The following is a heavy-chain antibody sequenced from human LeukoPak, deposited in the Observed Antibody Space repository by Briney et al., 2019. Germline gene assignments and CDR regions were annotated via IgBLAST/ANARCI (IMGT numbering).Heavy chain of an antibody. CDR1: GGSISSSSDN. J-gene: IGHJ6*03. V-gene: IGHV4-39*01. CDR2: IYYTGIT. Sequence: PSETLSLTCSVSGGSISSSSDNWGWIRQPPGKGLEWIGRIYYTGITYYNPSLMSGVTMSVDTSKNQFSLRLTSVTAADTAMYYCARQGRATVVMYMDDWGKGTTVTVSS. CDR3: ARQGRATVVMYMDD. D-gene: IGHD4-23*01.